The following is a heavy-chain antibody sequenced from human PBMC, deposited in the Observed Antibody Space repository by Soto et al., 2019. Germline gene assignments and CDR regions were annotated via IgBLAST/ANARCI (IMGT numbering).Heavy chain of an antibody. V-gene: IGHV4-4*07. CDR1: GASIRSYH. D-gene: IGHD3-16*01. CDR3: AKDVSSRRWFDP. Sequence: LSLTCAVSGASIRSYHWSFLRQPAGKGLEWIGRIQHTGNTNYNPSLKSRVTMSADTSKNQISLKMTSVTAADTAVYFCAKDVSSRRWFDPWGQGVRVTVS. CDR2: IQHTGNT. J-gene: IGHJ5*02.